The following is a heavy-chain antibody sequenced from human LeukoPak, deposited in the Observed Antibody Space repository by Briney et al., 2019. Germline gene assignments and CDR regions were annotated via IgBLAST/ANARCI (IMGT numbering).Heavy chain of an antibody. CDR2: VSGYNAKT. CDR3: ARVRDYYANSDYSDY. CDR1: GYTFTSYY. Sequence: ASMKVSCKPSGYTFTSYYVSWVRQAPGQGLEWMGWVSGYNAKTKYVQKFQGRITMTIDTSTTTAYMELRSLTSDDTAVYYCARVRDYYANSDYSDYWGQGTLVTVSS. J-gene: IGHJ4*02. D-gene: IGHD3-22*01. V-gene: IGHV1-18*04.